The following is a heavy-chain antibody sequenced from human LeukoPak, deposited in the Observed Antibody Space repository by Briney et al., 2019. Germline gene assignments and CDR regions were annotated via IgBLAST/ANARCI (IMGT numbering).Heavy chain of an antibody. CDR2: IYHSGST. CDR3: AGKLLTVWTLSVTVGDFDY. J-gene: IGHJ4*02. V-gene: IGHV4-38-2*02. D-gene: IGHD1-14*01. CDR1: GYSINSGFY. Sequence: SETLSLTCTVSGYSINSGFYRGWIRQPPGKGLDWIGNIYHSGSTNYNPSLKSRVTISVDTSKNQFSLKLSSVTAADTAVYYYAGKLLTVWTLSVTVGDFDYWGQGTLVTVSS.